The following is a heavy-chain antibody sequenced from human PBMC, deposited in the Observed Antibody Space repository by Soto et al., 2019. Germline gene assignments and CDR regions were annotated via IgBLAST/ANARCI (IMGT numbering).Heavy chain of an antibody. CDR2: ISGSGGST. Sequence: PGGPLRLSCAASGLTFNNYDMTWVRQAPGKGLDWVSTISGSGGSTYYADSVKGRFTISRDNSKNTVYLQMNSLRVEDTAVYYCANRNYYHSSRYTYPYFDFWGRGSLVTVSS. J-gene: IGHJ4*02. CDR3: ANRNYYHSSRYTYPYFDF. CDR1: GLTFNNYD. D-gene: IGHD3-22*01. V-gene: IGHV3-23*01.